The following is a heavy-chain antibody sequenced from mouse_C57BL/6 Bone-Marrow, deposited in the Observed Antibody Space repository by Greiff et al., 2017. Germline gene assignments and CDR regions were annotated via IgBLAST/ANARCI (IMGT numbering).Heavy chain of an antibody. Sequence: VQLQQPGAELVKPVASVKMSCKASGYTFTSYWITWVKQRPGQGLEWIGDIYPGSGSTNYNEKFKSKATLTVDTSSSTAYMQLSSLTSEDSAVYYCARGDGNYVSWFAYWGQGTLVTVSA. CDR3: ARGDGNYVSWFAY. CDR2: IYPGSGST. J-gene: IGHJ3*01. V-gene: IGHV1-55*01. CDR1: GYTFTSYW. D-gene: IGHD2-1*01.